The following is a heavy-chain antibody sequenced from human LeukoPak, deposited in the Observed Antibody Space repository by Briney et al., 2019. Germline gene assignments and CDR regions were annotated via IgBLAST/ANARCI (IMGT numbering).Heavy chain of an antibody. Sequence: GGSLRLSCAASGFTFSNYWMRWVRQAPGKGLEWVADIEQDGGEKYYVDSVKGRFTISRDNAKNLLYLQMSSLRAEDTAVYYCAKSQVATIPFDYWGQGTLVTVSS. J-gene: IGHJ4*02. V-gene: IGHV3-7*03. CDR2: IEQDGGEK. CDR3: AKSQVATIPFDY. CDR1: GFTFSNYW. D-gene: IGHD5-12*01.